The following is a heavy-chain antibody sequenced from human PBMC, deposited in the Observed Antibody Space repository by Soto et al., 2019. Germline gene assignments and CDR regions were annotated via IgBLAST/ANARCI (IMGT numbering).Heavy chain of an antibody. CDR1: GFTFSSYG. CDR2: IWYDGSNK. CDR3: ARESGNYFGVVIPLPFDP. J-gene: IGHJ5*02. D-gene: IGHD3-3*01. V-gene: IGHV3-33*01. Sequence: QVQLVESGGGVVQPGRSLRLSCAASGFTFSSYGMHWVRQAPGKGLEWVAVIWYDGSNKYYADSVKGRFTISRDNSKNTLYLRMKSLRAEDRAVYYCARESGNYFGVVIPLPFDPWGQGTLVTVSS.